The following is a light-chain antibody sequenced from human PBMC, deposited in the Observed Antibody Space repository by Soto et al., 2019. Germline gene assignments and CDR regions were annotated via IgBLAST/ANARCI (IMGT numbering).Light chain of an antibody. J-gene: IGKJ5*01. CDR2: GAF. V-gene: IGKV3D-20*02. CDR1: QSVSGSY. Sequence: ENFLTQSPGTPPLSPGERATLSCRASQSVSGSYFAWYQQKPGHSPRLLIYGAFSRATGIPDRFSGSGSGTDFTLTISRLEPEDFAVYYCQQGRNWRPIPLGYGTRLESK. CDR3: QQGRNWRPIP.